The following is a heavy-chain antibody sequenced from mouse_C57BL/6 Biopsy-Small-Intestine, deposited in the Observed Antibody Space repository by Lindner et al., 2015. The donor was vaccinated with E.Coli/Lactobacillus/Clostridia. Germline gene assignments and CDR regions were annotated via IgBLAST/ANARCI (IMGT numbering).Heavy chain of an antibody. J-gene: IGHJ1*03. CDR3: AREDYGSTYGWYFDV. V-gene: IGHV5-17*01. CDR1: GFTFSDYG. CDR2: IPSVSSTV. Sequence: VQLQESGGGLSEAWRGPSKLSCAASGFTFSDYGMHWVRQAPEKGLEWVAYIPSVSSTVYYTDTVRGRFTISRDNAKSTLFLQMTSLRSEDTAMYYCAREDYGSTYGWYFDVWGTGTTVTVSS. D-gene: IGHD1-1*01.